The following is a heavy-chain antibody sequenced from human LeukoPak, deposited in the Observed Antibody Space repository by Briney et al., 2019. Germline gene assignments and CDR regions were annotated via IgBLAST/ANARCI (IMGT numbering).Heavy chain of an antibody. D-gene: IGHD3-10*01. Sequence: GGSLRLSCAASGFTFSSTWMNWVRQGPGKGLEWVSRITSDGSSTFYADSVKGRFTISRDNAKSTVYLQMNSLRAEDTAVYFCARDRYYIFDYWGQGAPVTVSS. CDR2: ITSDGSST. J-gene: IGHJ4*02. V-gene: IGHV3-74*01. CDR3: ARDRYYIFDY. CDR1: GFTFSSTW.